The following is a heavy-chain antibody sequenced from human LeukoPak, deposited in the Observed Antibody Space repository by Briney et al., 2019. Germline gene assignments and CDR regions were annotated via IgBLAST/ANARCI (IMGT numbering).Heavy chain of an antibody. Sequence: GGSLRLSCAASGFTFSSYAMHWVRQAPGKGLEWVAVISYDGSNKYYAESVKGRFTISRDNSKNTLYLQMNSLRAEDTAVYYCARHSSGYYLGYWGQGTLVTVSS. V-gene: IGHV3-30*04. CDR2: ISYDGSNK. D-gene: IGHD3-22*01. CDR3: ARHSSGYYLGY. CDR1: GFTFSSYA. J-gene: IGHJ4*02.